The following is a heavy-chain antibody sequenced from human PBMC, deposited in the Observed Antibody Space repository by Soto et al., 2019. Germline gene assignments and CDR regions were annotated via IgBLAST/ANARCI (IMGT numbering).Heavy chain of an antibody. CDR2: IIPIFGTA. Sequence: QVQLVQSGAEVKKPGSSVKVSCKASGGTFSSYAISWVRQAPGQGLEWMGGIIPIFGTANYAQKFQGRVTITADESTSTAYMELSSLRSEDTAVYYCAGWRYYDYVWGSYRYFDYWGQGTLVTVSS. V-gene: IGHV1-69*12. CDR3: AGWRYYDYVWGSYRYFDY. CDR1: GGTFSSYA. D-gene: IGHD3-16*02. J-gene: IGHJ4*02.